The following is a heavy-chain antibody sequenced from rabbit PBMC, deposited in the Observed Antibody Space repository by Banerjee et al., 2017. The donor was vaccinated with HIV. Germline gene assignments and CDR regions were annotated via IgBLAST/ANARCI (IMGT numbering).Heavy chain of an antibody. V-gene: IGHV1S45*01. CDR3: ARDLAAVTGWNFGL. J-gene: IGHJ4*01. Sequence: QEQLEESGGGLVQPGRSLTLSCKASGFSFSHKYVVCWVRQAPGKGLEWIACINTSSGNTVYASWAKGRFTISRTSSTTVTLQMTSLTGADTATYFCARDLAAVTGWNFGLWGPGTLVTVS. CDR2: INTSSGNT. CDR1: GFSFSHKYV. D-gene: IGHD7-1*01.